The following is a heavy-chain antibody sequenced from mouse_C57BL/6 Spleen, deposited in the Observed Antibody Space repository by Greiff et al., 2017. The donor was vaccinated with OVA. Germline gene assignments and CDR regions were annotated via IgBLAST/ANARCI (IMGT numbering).Heavy chain of an antibody. CDR3: ATYYDEYYYAMDY. Sequence: EVQLQESGGGLVQPGGSLKLSCAASGIDFSRYWMSWVRRAPGKGLEWIGEINPDSSTINYAPSLKDKFIISRDNAKNTLYLQMSKVRSEDTALYYCATYYDEYYYAMDYWGQGTSVTVSS. V-gene: IGHV4-1*01. J-gene: IGHJ4*01. CDR1: GIDFSRYW. D-gene: IGHD2-4*01. CDR2: INPDSSTI.